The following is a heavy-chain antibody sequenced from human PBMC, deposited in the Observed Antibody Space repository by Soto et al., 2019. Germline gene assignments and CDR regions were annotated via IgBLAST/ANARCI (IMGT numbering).Heavy chain of an antibody. CDR1: GFTFSSYG. CDR3: AKDFRGYCSSTSCSKGFDP. Sequence: GGSLRLSCAASGFTFSSYGMHWVRQAPGKGLEWVAVISYDGSNKYYADSVKGRFTISRDNSKNTLYLQMNSLRAEDTAVYYCAKDFRGYCSSTSCSKGFDPWGQGTLVTVSS. D-gene: IGHD2-2*01. V-gene: IGHV3-30*18. J-gene: IGHJ5*02. CDR2: ISYDGSNK.